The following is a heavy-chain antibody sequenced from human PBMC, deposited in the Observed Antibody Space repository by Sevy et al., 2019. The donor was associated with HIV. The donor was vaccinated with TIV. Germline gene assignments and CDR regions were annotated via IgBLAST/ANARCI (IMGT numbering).Heavy chain of an antibody. CDR3: ARDRGVSGAFDI. D-gene: IGHD2-8*01. Sequence: SETLSLTCTVSGGSISSGGYYWSWIRQHPGKGLEWIGYIYYSGSTYYNPSLKSRVTISVDTSKNQFSLKLSSVTAADTAVYYCARDRGVSGAFDIWGHGTMVTVSS. CDR2: IYYSGST. CDR1: GGSISSGGYY. J-gene: IGHJ3*02. V-gene: IGHV4-31*03.